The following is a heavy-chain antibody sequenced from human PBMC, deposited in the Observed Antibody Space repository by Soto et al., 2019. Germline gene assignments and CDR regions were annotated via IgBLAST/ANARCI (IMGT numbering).Heavy chain of an antibody. Sequence: PGGSLRLSCAASGLTFSSYSMNWVRQAPGKGLEWVSSISSSSYIYYADSVKGRFTISRDNAKNSLYLQMNSLRAEDTAVYYCERDPPEGYYDSSGYPGYWGQGTLVTVSS. CDR1: GLTFSSYS. CDR3: ERDPPEGYYDSSGYPGY. D-gene: IGHD3-22*01. V-gene: IGHV3-21*01. CDR2: ISSSSYI. J-gene: IGHJ4*02.